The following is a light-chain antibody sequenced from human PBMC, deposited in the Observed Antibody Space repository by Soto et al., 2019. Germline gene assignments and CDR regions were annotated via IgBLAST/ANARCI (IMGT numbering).Light chain of an antibody. Sequence: QSLLTQPPSVSGAPGQRVTISCTGSSSNIGANYDVHWYQQLPGTAPKLLIYGNSNRPSGVPDRFSGSKSGTSASLAITGLQAEDEADYYCQSYDSSLSGYVVFGGGTKLTVL. CDR3: QSYDSSLSGYVV. CDR1: SSNIGANYD. J-gene: IGLJ2*01. V-gene: IGLV1-40*01. CDR2: GNS.